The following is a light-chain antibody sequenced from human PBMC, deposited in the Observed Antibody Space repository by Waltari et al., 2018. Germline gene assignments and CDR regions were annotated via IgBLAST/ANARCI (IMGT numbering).Light chain of an antibody. V-gene: IGKV3-11*01. Sequence: EIVLTQSPATLSLSPGERATLSCRASQSVSSYLAWYQQKPGQAPRLLIYDASNRATGIPARFSGRGSGTDFTFTISSLEPEDFAVYYCQQRSNFYTFGQGTKLEIK. CDR1: QSVSSY. CDR3: QQRSNFYT. J-gene: IGKJ2*01. CDR2: DAS.